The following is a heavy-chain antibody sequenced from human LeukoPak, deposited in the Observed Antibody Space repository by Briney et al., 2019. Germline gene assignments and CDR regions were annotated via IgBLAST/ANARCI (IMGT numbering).Heavy chain of an antibody. Sequence: GESLKISCKGPGYNFTSCWISWVRQMPGKGLEWMGRIDPSDSYTNYSPSFQGHVTISADKSISTAYLQWSSLKASDTAMYYCARGDQLLDYWGQGTLVTVSS. CDR3: ARGDQLLDY. V-gene: IGHV5-10-1*01. CDR1: GYNFTSCW. J-gene: IGHJ4*02. D-gene: IGHD2-2*01. CDR2: IDPSDSYT.